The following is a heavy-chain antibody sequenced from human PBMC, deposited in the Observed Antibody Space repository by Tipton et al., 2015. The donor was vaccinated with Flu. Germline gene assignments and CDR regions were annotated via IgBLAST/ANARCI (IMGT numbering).Heavy chain of an antibody. V-gene: IGHV4-59*08. CDR1: GGSISSYY. Sequence: TLSLTCTVSGGSISSYYWTWIRQPPGKGLEWIGYIYYSGSTNYNPSLKSRVTISVDTSKSQFSLKLSSVTAADTAVYYCARHSGSYYYFDYWGQGTLVTVSS. D-gene: IGHD1-26*01. J-gene: IGHJ4*02. CDR2: IYYSGST. CDR3: ARHSGSYYYFDY.